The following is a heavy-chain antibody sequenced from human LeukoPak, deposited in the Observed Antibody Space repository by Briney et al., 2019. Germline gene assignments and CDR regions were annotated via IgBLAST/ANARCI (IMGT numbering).Heavy chain of an antibody. V-gene: IGHV3-74*01. Sequence: GGSLRLSCAASGFTFSSYWMHWVRQAPGKGLVWVSRINSDGSSTSYADSVKGRFTISRDNAKNTLYLQMNSLRAEDTAVYYCARATGYSYGPHYYYYYVDVWGKGTTVTVSS. CDR3: ARATGYSYGPHYYYYYVDV. D-gene: IGHD5-18*01. CDR1: GFTFSSYW. J-gene: IGHJ6*03. CDR2: INSDGSST.